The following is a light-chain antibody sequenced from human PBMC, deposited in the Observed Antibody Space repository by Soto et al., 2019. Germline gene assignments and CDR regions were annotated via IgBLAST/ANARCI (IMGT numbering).Light chain of an antibody. J-gene: IGKJ1*01. V-gene: IGKV3D-20*01. CDR2: DTS. CDR1: QRVSCGF. CDR3: QQYGSSPS. Sequence: DIVLTQSPATLSLSPGERATLYCGASQRVSCGFLAWYQQKPDLAPRLLLYDTSFRATGIPDRFSGSGSGTDFTLTISRLAPEDFAVDYYQQYGSSPSFGQGTKVEIK.